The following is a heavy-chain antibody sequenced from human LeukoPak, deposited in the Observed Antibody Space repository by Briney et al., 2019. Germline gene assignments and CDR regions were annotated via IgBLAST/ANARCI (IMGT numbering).Heavy chain of an antibody. CDR3: ARDDLYDYVWGSYRAAAFDI. V-gene: IGHV1-69*05. J-gene: IGHJ3*02. CDR1: GGTFSSYA. D-gene: IGHD3-16*02. CDR2: IIPIFGTA. Sequence: SVKVSCKASGGTFSSYAISWVRQAPGQGVEWVGRIIPIFGTANYAQKFQGRVTITTDESTSTAYMELSSLRSEDTAVYYFARDDLYDYVWGSYRAAAFDIWGQGTMVTVSS.